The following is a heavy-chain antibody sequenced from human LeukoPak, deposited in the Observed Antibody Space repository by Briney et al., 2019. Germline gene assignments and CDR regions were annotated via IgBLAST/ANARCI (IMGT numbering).Heavy chain of an antibody. Sequence: ASVKVSCKASGYTFTNYYMHWVRQAPGQGLEWMGIINPSGGSTSYAQKFQGRVTMTRDTSTSTVYMELSSLRSEDTAVYYCARTYYYDSSGYYYFDYWGQGTLVTVSS. D-gene: IGHD3-22*01. J-gene: IGHJ4*02. CDR2: INPSGGST. CDR3: ARTYYYDSSGYYYFDY. CDR1: GYTFTNYY. V-gene: IGHV1-46*01.